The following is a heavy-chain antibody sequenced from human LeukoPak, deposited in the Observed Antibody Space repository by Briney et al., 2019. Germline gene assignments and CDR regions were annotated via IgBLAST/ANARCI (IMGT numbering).Heavy chain of an antibody. CDR1: GFTFSTYS. CDR3: TRVRVPSRVLLPYFDY. D-gene: IGHD3-10*01. J-gene: IGHJ4*02. Sequence: GSSLRLSCSASGFTFSTYSIHWVRQAPGKGLEWVAVLSYDGSTKYFADSVKGRFAISRDNSQNTLYLQLNNLTAEDTAVYYCTRVRVPSRVLLPYFDYWGQGTPVTVSS. CDR2: LSYDGSTK. V-gene: IGHV3-30*01.